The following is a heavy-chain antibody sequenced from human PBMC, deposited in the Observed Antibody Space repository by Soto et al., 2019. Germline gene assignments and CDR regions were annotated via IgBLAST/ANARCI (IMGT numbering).Heavy chain of an antibody. CDR1: GGTFSSYA. V-gene: IGHV1-69*13. J-gene: IGHJ4*02. Sequence: VASVKVSCKASGGTFSSYAISWVRQAPGQGLEWMGGIIPIFGTANYAQKFQGRVTITADESTSTAYMELSSLRSEDTAVYYCARVLSGQQLVLGDYWGQGSMVSVSS. CDR3: ARVLSGQQLVLGDY. D-gene: IGHD6-13*01. CDR2: IIPIFGTA.